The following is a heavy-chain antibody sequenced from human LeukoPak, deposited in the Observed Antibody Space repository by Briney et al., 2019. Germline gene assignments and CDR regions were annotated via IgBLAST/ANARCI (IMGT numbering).Heavy chain of an antibody. V-gene: IGHV3-7*03. Sequence: GGSLRLSCAASGFTFSSYWMSRVRQAPGKGLEWVANIKQDGSEKYYVDSVKGRFTISRDNAKNSLYLQMNSLRAEDTAVYYCARDPDIAAAGSVFDIWGQGTMVTVSS. CDR1: GFTFSSYW. CDR2: IKQDGSEK. J-gene: IGHJ3*02. CDR3: ARDPDIAAAGSVFDI. D-gene: IGHD6-13*01.